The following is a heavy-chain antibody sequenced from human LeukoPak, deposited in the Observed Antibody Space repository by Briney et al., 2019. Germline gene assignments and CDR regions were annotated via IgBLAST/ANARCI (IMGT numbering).Heavy chain of an antibody. CDR1: GGSISSSNW. CDR2: IYHSGST. J-gene: IGHJ4*02. Sequence: PSGTLSLTCAVSGGSISSSNWWSWVRQPPGKGLEWIGEIYHSGSTNYNPSLKSRVTISVDKSKNQFSLKLSSVTAADTAVYYCARDRRYCSSTSCYQGFGYWGQGTLVTVSS. V-gene: IGHV4-4*02. D-gene: IGHD2-2*01. CDR3: ARDRRYCSSTSCYQGFGY.